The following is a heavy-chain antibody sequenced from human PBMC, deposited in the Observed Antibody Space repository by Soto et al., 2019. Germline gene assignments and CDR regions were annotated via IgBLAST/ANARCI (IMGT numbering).Heavy chain of an antibody. CDR1: GYSFTAYW. V-gene: IGHV5-10-1*01. CDR3: TRRASSSFYHFDF. CDR2: IDPSDSYV. D-gene: IGHD2-2*01. J-gene: IGHJ4*02. Sequence: ESLKFSCQASGYSFTAYWITWVRQMPGKGLEWMATIDPSDSYVDYSPSFRGHVTFSVDRSITTVYLQWNSLKASDSAMYFCTRRASSSFYHFDFWGQGALVTVS.